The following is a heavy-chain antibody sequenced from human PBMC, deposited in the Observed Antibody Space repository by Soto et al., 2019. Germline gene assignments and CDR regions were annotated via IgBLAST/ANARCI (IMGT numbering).Heavy chain of an antibody. CDR2: INNAGSDT. J-gene: IGHJ4*02. CDR1: GFTFRYYW. Sequence: EVHLVESGGGLVQPGGSLRLSCAASGFTFRYYWLHWVRQVPGRGPVWVSGINNAGSDTFYAGFVEGRFTISRDNTKNPVYLQMESRRAGDTAIYNCGRIFEFWGQGTLVTVPS. CDR3: GRIFEF. V-gene: IGHV3-74*01.